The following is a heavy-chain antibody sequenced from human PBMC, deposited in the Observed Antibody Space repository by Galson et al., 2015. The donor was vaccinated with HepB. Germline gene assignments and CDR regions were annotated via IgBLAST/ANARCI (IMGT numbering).Heavy chain of an antibody. Sequence: SLRLSCAASGFTFSDYYMSWIRQAPGKGLEWVSYISSSSSYTNYADSVKGRFTISRDNAKDSLYLQMNSLRAEDTAVYYCARLLGVWEVLGGYFDYWGQGTLVTVSS. V-gene: IGHV3-11*03. CDR3: ARLLGVWEVLGGYFDY. J-gene: IGHJ4*02. CDR1: GFTFSDYY. CDR2: ISSSSSYT. D-gene: IGHD1-26*01.